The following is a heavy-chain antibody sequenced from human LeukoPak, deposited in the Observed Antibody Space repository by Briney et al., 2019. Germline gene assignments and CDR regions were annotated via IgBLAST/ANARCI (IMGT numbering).Heavy chain of an antibody. D-gene: IGHD6-13*01. J-gene: IGHJ5*02. CDR2: IISSSAYI. Sequence: NTGGSLRLSCAASGFTFSYYTMNWVRQAPGKGLEWVSSIISSSAYIFYADSVKGRFTISRDNAKDSLYLQMNSLRAEDTAVYYCARGCSYSSSWLSGHVVNWFDPWGQGTLVTVSS. CDR3: ARGCSYSSSWLSGHVVNWFDP. V-gene: IGHV3-21*01. CDR1: GFTFSYYT.